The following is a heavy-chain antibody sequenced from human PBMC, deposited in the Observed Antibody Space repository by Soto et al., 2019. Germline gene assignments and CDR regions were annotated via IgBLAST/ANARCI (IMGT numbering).Heavy chain of an antibody. Sequence: AVSVKVSCKASGYTFTSYYMHWVRQAPGQGLEWMGIINPSGGSTSYAQKFQGRVTMTRDTSTSTVYMELSSLRSEDTAVYYCARDCSSTSCYEYGGYYYGMDVWGQGTTVTVSS. D-gene: IGHD2-2*01. CDR2: INPSGGST. V-gene: IGHV1-46*01. CDR1: GYTFTSYY. J-gene: IGHJ6*02. CDR3: ARDCSSTSCYEYGGYYYGMDV.